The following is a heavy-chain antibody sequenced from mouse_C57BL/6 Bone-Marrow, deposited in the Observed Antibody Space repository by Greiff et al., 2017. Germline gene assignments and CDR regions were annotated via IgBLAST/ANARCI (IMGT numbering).Heavy chain of an antibody. Sequence: EVQLVESGPGLVKPSQSLSLTCSVTGYSITSGYYWNWIRQFPGNKLEWMGYISYDGSNNYNPSLKNRISITRDTSKNQFFLKLNSVTTEDTATYYCAREGRRHLLFDYWGQGTTLTVSS. CDR1: GYSITSGYY. CDR3: AREGRRHLLFDY. CDR2: ISYDGSN. V-gene: IGHV3-6*01. J-gene: IGHJ2*01.